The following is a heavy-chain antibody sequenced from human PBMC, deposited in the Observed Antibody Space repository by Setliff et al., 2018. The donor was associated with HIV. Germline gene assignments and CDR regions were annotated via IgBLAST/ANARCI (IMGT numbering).Heavy chain of an antibody. V-gene: IGHV4-59*08. D-gene: IGHD4-17*01. J-gene: IGHJ5*02. Sequence: SETLSLTCTVSGDSITNYYWSWIRQPPGKGLEWIGYIYYSGDTTYNPSLKSRVNMFIDTSKKQFSLKVASVTAADTAVYYCVRQHGDYAFDPWGQGTLVTVSS. CDR2: IYYSGDT. CDR3: VRQHGDYAFDP. CDR1: GDSITNYY.